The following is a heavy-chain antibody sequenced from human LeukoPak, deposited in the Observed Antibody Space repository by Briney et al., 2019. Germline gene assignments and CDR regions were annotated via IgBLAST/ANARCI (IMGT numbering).Heavy chain of an antibody. J-gene: IGHJ4*02. D-gene: IGHD1-26*01. CDR1: VFTFSSYW. CDR3: ANFYSGSHFPY. Sequence: GGSLRLPCAASVFTFSSYWMHWVRQAPGKGLVWVSRISGDGSATNYADAVKGRFTISRDNGKNTLYLQMNSLRDEDTAVYYSANFYSGSHFPYWGQGTLVTVSS. V-gene: IGHV3-74*01. CDR2: ISGDGSAT.